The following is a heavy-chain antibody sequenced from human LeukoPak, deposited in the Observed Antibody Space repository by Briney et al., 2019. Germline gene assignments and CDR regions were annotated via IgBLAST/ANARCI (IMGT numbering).Heavy chain of an antibody. D-gene: IGHD3-3*01. CDR3: AKDQGPMAWLLINY. V-gene: IGHV3-30*18. Sequence: GGSLRLSCAASGFTFSSYGMHWVRQAPGKGLEWVAVISYDGSNKYYADSVKGRFTISRDNSKNTLYLQMNSLRAEDTAVYYCAKDQGPMAWLLINYWGQGTLVAVPS. J-gene: IGHJ4*02. CDR1: GFTFSSYG. CDR2: ISYDGSNK.